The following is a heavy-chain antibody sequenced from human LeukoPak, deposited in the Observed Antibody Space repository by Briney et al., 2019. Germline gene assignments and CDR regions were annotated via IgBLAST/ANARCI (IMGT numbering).Heavy chain of an antibody. CDR3: ARDGLSSGWSLDNWFDP. Sequence: SQTLSLTCTVSGGSISSGDYYWSWIRQPPGKGLEWIGYIYYSGSTYYNPSLKSRVTISVDTSKNQFSLKLSSVTAADTAVYYCARDGLSSGWSLDNWFDPWAREPWSPSPQ. CDR1: GGSISSGDYY. CDR2: IYYSGST. D-gene: IGHD6-19*01. V-gene: IGHV4-30-4*08. J-gene: IGHJ5*02.